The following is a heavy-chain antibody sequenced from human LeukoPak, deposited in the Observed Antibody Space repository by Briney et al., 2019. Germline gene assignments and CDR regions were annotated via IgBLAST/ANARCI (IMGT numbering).Heavy chain of an antibody. CDR3: ARVRIGYCSSTSCYTAGYYYYGMDV. V-gene: IGHV1-69*13. D-gene: IGHD2-2*02. Sequence: SVKVSCKASDYTFTSYGISWVRQAPGQGLEWMGGIIPIFGTANYAQKFQGRVTITADESTSTAYMELSSLRSEDTAVYYCARVRIGYCSSTSCYTAGYYYYGMDVWGQGTTVTVSS. J-gene: IGHJ6*02. CDR2: IIPIFGTA. CDR1: DYTFTSYG.